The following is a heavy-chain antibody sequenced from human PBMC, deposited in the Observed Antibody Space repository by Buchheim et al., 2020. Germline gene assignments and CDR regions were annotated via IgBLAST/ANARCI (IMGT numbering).Heavy chain of an antibody. CDR2: ISGSSYRT. D-gene: IGHD2-2*01. CDR1: GFTFSSYA. J-gene: IGHJ4*02. CDR3: AKGACSSTSCYAGGYFDN. V-gene: IGHV3-23*01. Sequence: EVQLLESGGGLVQPGGSLRLSCAASGFTFSSYALNWVRQAPGKGLEWVSAISGSSYRTYYAGSVKGRITISRDISKNTLYLQMNSLRAEDTAVYYCAKGACSSTSCYAGGYFDNWGQGTL.